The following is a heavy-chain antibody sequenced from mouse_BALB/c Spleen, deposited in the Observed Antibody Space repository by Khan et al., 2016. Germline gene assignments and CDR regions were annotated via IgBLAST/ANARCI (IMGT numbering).Heavy chain of an antibody. D-gene: IGHD1-2*01. CDR2: IFPGSATT. J-gene: IGHJ2*01. CDR3: ARGITTATFDY. Sequence: QVQLQQSGAELMKPGASVKISCKATGYTFSRYWIAWVKQRPGHGLEWIGEIFPGSATTNYNENFKAKATFTADTSSNTAYLQLSSLTSEDSAVYYCARGITTATFDYWGQGTTLTVSS. V-gene: IGHV1-9*01. CDR1: GYTFSRYW.